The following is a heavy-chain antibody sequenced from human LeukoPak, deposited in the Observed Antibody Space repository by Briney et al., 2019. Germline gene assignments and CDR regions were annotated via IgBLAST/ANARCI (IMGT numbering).Heavy chain of an antibody. CDR3: ATQVGAARTYFDY. CDR2: IYYSGTT. J-gene: IGHJ4*02. D-gene: IGHD6-6*01. Sequence: PSETLSLTCAVSGGSIRSSSYYWGWIRQPPGKGLEWIGSIYYSGTTYYSPSLKSRVTISVDTSKNQFSLNLNSVTAADTAVYYCATQVGAARTYFDYWGQGTLVTVSS. V-gene: IGHV4-39*01. CDR1: GGSIRSSSYY.